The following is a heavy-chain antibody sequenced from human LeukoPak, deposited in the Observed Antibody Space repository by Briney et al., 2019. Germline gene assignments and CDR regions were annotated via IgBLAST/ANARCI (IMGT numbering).Heavy chain of an antibody. V-gene: IGHV4-59*08. CDR1: GVSISSYY. CDR2: IYYSGTT. Sequence: SETLSLTCTVSGVSISSYYWSWIRQPPGKGLEWIGYIYYSGTTNYNPSLRSRVTISVATSKNQFSLKLSSVTAADTAVYYCARHDSSSSYDAFDIWGQGTMVTVSS. CDR3: ARHDSSSSYDAFDI. D-gene: IGHD6-13*01. J-gene: IGHJ3*02.